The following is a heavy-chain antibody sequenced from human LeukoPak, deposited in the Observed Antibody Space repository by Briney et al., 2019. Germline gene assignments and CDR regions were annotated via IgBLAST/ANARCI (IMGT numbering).Heavy chain of an antibody. CDR3: AKDRGYYGSGSYSSY. J-gene: IGHJ4*02. V-gene: IGHV3-30*18. CDR2: ISYDGSNK. D-gene: IGHD3-10*01. Sequence: GRSLRLSCAASGFTFSSYGMHWVRQAPGKGLEWVAVISYDGSNKYYADSVKGRFTISRDNSKNTLYLQMNSLRAEDTAVYYCAKDRGYYGSGSYSSYWGQGTLVTVSS. CDR1: GFTFSSYG.